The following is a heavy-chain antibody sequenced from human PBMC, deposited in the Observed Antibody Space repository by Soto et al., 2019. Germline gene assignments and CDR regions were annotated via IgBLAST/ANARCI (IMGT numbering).Heavy chain of an antibody. CDR2: VSFRGDI. CDR3: ARGCSSASCYYY. CDR1: GFMFSSYT. V-gene: IGHV3-21*01. D-gene: IGHD2-2*01. Sequence: LRLSCTASGFMFSSYTMNWVRQAPGKGLEWVSSVSFRGDIYYADSLEGRFTISRDDAKNSLYLQMNSLRAEDTAVYYCARGCSSASCYYYWGQGTLVTVSS. J-gene: IGHJ4*02.